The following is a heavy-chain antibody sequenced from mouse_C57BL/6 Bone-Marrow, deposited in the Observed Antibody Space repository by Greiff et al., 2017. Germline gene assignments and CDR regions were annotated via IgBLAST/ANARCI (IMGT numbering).Heavy chain of an antibody. CDR3: ARDYYGSRDYYAMDY. CDR2: IFPGSGST. Sequence: VQLQQSGPELVKPGASVKISCKASGYTFTDYYINWVKQRPGQGLEWIGWIFPGSGSTYYNEKFKGKATLTVDKSSSTAYMLLSSLTSEDSAVYFCARDYYGSRDYYAMDYWGQGTSVTVSS. V-gene: IGHV1-75*01. D-gene: IGHD1-1*01. J-gene: IGHJ4*01. CDR1: GYTFTDYY.